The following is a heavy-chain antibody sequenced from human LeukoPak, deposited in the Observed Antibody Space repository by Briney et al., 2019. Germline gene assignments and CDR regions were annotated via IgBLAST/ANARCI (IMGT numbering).Heavy chain of an antibody. D-gene: IGHD3-10*01. J-gene: IGHJ4*02. CDR2: IIPILGIT. CDR1: GGTFSSYA. V-gene: IGHV1-69*04. Sequence: GSSVKVSCKASGGTFSSYAISWVRQAPGQGLEWMGRIIPILGITNYAQKFQGRVTITADKSASTAYMELSRLRSGDTAVYFCARDSGVTRDYYYWGQGTLVSVSS. CDR3: ARDSGVTRDYYY.